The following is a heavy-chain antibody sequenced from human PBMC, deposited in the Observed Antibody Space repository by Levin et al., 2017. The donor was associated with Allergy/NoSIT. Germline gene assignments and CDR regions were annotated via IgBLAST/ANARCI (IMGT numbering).Heavy chain of an antibody. CDR1: GFTFSTHS. Sequence: LSLTCAASGFTFSTHSMTWVRQAPGKGLEWLSYITGSSNTIYYADSVRGRFTISRDNAKNSLYLQMNSLRVEDTAVYYCARDSGSAGADDYWGQGTLVTVSS. D-gene: IGHD6-13*01. CDR3: ARDSGSAGADDY. J-gene: IGHJ4*02. V-gene: IGHV3-48*01. CDR2: ITGSSNTI.